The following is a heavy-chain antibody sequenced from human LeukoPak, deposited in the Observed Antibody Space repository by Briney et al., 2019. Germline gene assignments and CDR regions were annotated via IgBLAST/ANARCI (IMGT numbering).Heavy chain of an antibody. CDR2: IYYSGST. CDR1: GGSISSYY. V-gene: IGHV4-59*08. J-gene: IGHJ4*02. D-gene: IGHD3-3*01. Sequence: SETLSLTFTVSGGSISSYYWSWIRQPPGKGLEWIGYIYYSGSTNYNPSLKSRVTISVDTSKNQFSLKLSSVTAADTAVYYCARPSIGEWLLYFRGYFDYWGQGTLVTVSS. CDR3: ARPSIGEWLLYFRGYFDY.